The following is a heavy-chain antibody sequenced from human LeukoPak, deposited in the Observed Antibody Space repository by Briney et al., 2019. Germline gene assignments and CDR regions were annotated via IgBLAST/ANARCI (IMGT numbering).Heavy chain of an antibody. CDR1: GFTFSSYA. CDR3: AKAENSGSYSALDY. V-gene: IGHV3-23*01. D-gene: IGHD1-26*01. J-gene: IGHJ4*02. Sequence: GGSLRLSCAASGFTFSSYAMSWVRQAPGKGLEWVSAISSSGGSTYYADSVKGRFTISRDNSKNTLYLQMNSLRAEDTAVYYCAKAENSGSYSALDYWGQGTLVTVSS. CDR2: ISSSGGST.